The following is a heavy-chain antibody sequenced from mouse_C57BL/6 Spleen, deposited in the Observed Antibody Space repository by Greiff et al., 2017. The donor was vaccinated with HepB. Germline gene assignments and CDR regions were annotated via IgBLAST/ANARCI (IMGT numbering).Heavy chain of an antibody. V-gene: IGHV1-15*01. CDR3: TDGYDLYYFDY. Sequence: VQLQQSGAELVRPGASVTLSCKASGYTFTDYEMHWVKQTPVHGLEWIGAIDPETGGTAYNQTFKGKAILTADKSSSTAYMELRSLTSEDSAVYYCTDGYDLYYFDYWGQGTTLTVSS. J-gene: IGHJ2*01. CDR2: IDPETGGT. D-gene: IGHD2-2*01. CDR1: GYTFTDYE.